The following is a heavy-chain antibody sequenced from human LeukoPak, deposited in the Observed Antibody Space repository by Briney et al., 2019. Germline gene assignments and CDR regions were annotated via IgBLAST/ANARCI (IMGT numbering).Heavy chain of an antibody. V-gene: IGHV3-48*03. J-gene: IGHJ4*02. CDR1: GFTFSSYE. D-gene: IGHD1-1*01. CDR3: ARDLGWNADY. CDR2: ISSSGSTI. Sequence: PGGSLRLSCAASGFTFSSYEMNWGRQAPGKGLEWVSYISSSGSTIYYADSVKGRFTISRDNAKNSLYLQMNSLRAEDTAVYYCARDLGWNADYWGQGTLVTVSS.